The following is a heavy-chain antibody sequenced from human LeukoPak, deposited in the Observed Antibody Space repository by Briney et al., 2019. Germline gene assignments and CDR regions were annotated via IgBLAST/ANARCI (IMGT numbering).Heavy chain of an antibody. CDR2: IYYSGST. D-gene: IGHD7-27*01. V-gene: IGHV4-59*01. CDR3: ARAELGTLFDY. Sequence: SETLSLTCTVSGGSISSYYWSWTRQPPGKGLEWIGYIYYSGSTNYNPSLKSRVTISVDTSKNQFSLKLSSVTAADTAVYYCARAELGTLFDYWGQGTLVTVSS. CDR1: GGSISSYY. J-gene: IGHJ4*02.